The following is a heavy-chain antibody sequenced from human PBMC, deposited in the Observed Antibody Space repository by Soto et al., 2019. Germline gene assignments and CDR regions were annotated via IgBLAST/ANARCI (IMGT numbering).Heavy chain of an antibody. CDR2: ISYDGSNK. V-gene: IGHV3-30*18. CDR1: GFTFSSYG. D-gene: IGHD3-22*01. J-gene: IGHJ4*02. CDR3: AKSGPPYDSSVELRYFDY. Sequence: GGSLRLSCAASGFTFSSYGMHWVRQAPGKGLEWVAVISYDGSNKYYADSVKGRFTISRDNSKNTLYLQMNSLRAEDTAVYYCAKSGPPYDSSVELRYFDYWGQGTLVTVSS.